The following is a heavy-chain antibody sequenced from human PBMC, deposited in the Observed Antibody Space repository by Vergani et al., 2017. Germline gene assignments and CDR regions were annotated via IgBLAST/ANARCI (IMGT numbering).Heavy chain of an antibody. Sequence: QVQLVQSGAEVKKPGSSVKVSCKASGGTFSSYAISWVRQAPGQGLEWMGGIIPIFGTANYAQKFQGRVTITADESTSTAYMELSSLRSDDTAVYYCASQPTYCSSTSCYVDYWGQGTLVTVSS. CDR1: GGTFSSYA. D-gene: IGHD2-2*01. V-gene: IGHV1-69*01. CDR2: IIPIFGTA. J-gene: IGHJ4*02. CDR3: ASQPTYCSSTSCYVDY.